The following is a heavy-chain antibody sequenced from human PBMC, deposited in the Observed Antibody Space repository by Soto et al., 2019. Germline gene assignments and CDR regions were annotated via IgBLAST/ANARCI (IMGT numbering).Heavy chain of an antibody. CDR1: GCTFSSYE. Sequence: GGSLRLSCAASGCTFSSYEMNWIRQAPEKGLEWVSYISSSGSTIYYADSVEGRFTISRDNAKNSLYLQMNSLRAEDTAVYYCGILMVRGKRYGMDVWGQGTTVTVSS. V-gene: IGHV3-48*03. J-gene: IGHJ6*02. CDR3: GILMVRGKRYGMDV. CDR2: ISSSGSTI. D-gene: IGHD3-10*01.